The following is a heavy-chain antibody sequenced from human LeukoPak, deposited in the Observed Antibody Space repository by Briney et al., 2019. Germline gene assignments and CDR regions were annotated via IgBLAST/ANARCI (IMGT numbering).Heavy chain of an antibody. D-gene: IGHD4-17*01. J-gene: IGHJ1*01. CDR3: AKSTTVTTYFHH. Sequence: PGGSLRLSCAASGFTFSSYWMHWVRQAPGKGLVWVSRINSDGSSTSYADSVKGRFTISRDNAKNSLYLQMNSLRAEDTALYYCAKSTTVTTYFHHWGQGTLVTVSS. CDR1: GFTFSSYW. CDR2: INSDGSST. V-gene: IGHV3-74*01.